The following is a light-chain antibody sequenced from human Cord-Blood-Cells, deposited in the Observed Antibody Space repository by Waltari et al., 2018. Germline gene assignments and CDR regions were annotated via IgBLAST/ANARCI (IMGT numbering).Light chain of an antibody. CDR2: DVS. CDR3: SSYTSSSTLV. CDR1: CSDVRGYNY. V-gene: IGLV2-14*01. Sequence: QSALTQPAPVSGSPGQSITISCTVNCSDVRGYNYFTWYQQHPGKAPQHIIYDVSNRPSGVSNRFSGSKSGNTASLTISGLQAEDEADYYCSSYTSSSTLVFGTGTKVTVL. J-gene: IGLJ1*01.